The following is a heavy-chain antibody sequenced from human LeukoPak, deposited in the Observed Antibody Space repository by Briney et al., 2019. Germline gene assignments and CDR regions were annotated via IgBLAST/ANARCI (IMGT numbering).Heavy chain of an antibody. J-gene: IGHJ4*02. D-gene: IGHD2-15*01. Sequence: GGSLRLSCAASGFTFSSSAMSWVRQAPGKGLEWVSAISNNGGYTYYADSVQGRSTISRDNSKSTLCLQMNSLRAEDTAVYYCARQLGYCSDGSCYFPYWGQGTLVTVSS. CDR3: ARQLGYCSDGSCYFPY. CDR2: ISNNGGYT. V-gene: IGHV3-23*01. CDR1: GFTFSSSA.